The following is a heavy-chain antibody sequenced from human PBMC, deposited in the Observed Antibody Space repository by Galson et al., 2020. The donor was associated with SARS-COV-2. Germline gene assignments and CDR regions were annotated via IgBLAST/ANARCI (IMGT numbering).Heavy chain of an antibody. D-gene: IGHD2-21*02. V-gene: IGHV1-69*13. CDR2: IIPIFDTA. CDR3: ARTGWRLNTYYYYYYMDV. CDR1: GGTFSSYA. J-gene: IGHJ6*03. Sequence: SVKVSCKASGGTFSSYAISWVRQAPGQGLEWMGGIIPIFDTANYAQQFQGRVTITADESTSTAYMELSSLRSEDTAVYYCARTGWRLNTYYYYYYMDVWGNGTTVTVSS.